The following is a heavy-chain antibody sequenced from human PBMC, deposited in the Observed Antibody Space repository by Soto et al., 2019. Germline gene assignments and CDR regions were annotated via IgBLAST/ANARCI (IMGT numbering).Heavy chain of an antibody. V-gene: IGHV1-46*01. Sequence: ASVKVSCKASGYTFTSYYMHWVRQAPGQGLEWMGIINPSGGSTSYAQKFQGRVTMTRDTSTSTVYMELSSLRSEDTAVYYCARLGRATMAKYYYYGIDVWGQGTTVTVSS. J-gene: IGHJ6*02. CDR2: INPSGGST. CDR1: GYTFTSYY. D-gene: IGHD1-26*01. CDR3: ARLGRATMAKYYYYGIDV.